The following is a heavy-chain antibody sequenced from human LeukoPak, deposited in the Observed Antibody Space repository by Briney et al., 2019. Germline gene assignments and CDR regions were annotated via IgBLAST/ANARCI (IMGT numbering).Heavy chain of an antibody. CDR2: ISGSGGST. J-gene: IGHJ4*02. CDR1: GFTFSSYA. D-gene: IGHD2-15*01. Sequence: GGSLRLSCAASGFTFSSYAMSWVRQAPGKGLEWVSAISGSGGSTYYVDSVKGRFTISRDNSKNRLYLQMNSLRAEDTAVYYCANPATYCSGGSCLDYWGQGTLVTVSS. CDR3: ANPATYCSGGSCLDY. V-gene: IGHV3-23*01.